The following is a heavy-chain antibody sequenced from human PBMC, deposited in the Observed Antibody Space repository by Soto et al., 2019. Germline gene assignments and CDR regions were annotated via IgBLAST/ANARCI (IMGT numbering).Heavy chain of an antibody. CDR1: GGSFSGYY. Sequence: QVQLQQWGAGLLKPSETLSLTCAVYGGSFSGYYWSWIRQPPGKGLEWIGEINHSGSTNYNPSLKSRVTISVDTSKNQFSLKLSSVTAADTAVYYCARRGLRLGELSLYRSQHPPIGMDVW. CDR2: INHSGST. D-gene: IGHD3-16*02. J-gene: IGHJ6*01. V-gene: IGHV4-34*01. CDR3: ARRGLRLGELSLYRSQHPPIGMDV.